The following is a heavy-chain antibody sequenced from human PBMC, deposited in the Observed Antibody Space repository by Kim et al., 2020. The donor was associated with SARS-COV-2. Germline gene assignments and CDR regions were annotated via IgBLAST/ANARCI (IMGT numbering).Heavy chain of an antibody. CDR2: IFYSGYT. D-gene: IGHD5-18*01. CDR3: ARDGGYSLGAFDI. CDR1: GASISSYY. Sequence: SETLSLTCPVSGASISSYYWSWIRQPPGKGLEWIGHIFYSGYTNYNPSLKSRVTISVDTSKNHFSLSLTSVTAADTAVYYCARDGGYSLGAFDIWGQGT. J-gene: IGHJ3*02. V-gene: IGHV4-59*01.